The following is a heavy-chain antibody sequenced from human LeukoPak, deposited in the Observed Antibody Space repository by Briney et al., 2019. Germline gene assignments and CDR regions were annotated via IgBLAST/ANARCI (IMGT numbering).Heavy chain of an antibody. CDR1: GFTFSSYG. D-gene: IGHD1-26*01. V-gene: IGHV3-30*02. J-gene: IGHJ3*02. Sequence: GGSLRLSCAASGFTFSSYGMHWVRQAPGKGLEWVSFIRYDGSNEYYADSVRGRFTISRDNSKNTLYLQMNSLRAEDTAVYYCASALIVGAVDAFDIWGQGTMVTVSS. CDR3: ASALIVGAVDAFDI. CDR2: IRYDGSNE.